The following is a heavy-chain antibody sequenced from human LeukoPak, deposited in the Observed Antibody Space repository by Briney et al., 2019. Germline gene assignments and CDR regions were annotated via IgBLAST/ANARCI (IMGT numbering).Heavy chain of an antibody. Sequence: SVKVSCKASGGTFSSYAISWVRQAPGQGLEWMGRIIPILGIANYAQKFQGRVTITADKSTSTAYMELSSLRSEDTAVYYCARSAYYYDSSGSRIDYWGQGTLVTVSS. V-gene: IGHV1-69*04. J-gene: IGHJ4*02. D-gene: IGHD3-22*01. CDR2: IIPILGIA. CDR1: GGTFSSYA. CDR3: ARSAYYYDSSGSRIDY.